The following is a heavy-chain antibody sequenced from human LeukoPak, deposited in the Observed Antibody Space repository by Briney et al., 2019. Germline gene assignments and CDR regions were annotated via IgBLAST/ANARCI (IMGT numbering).Heavy chain of an antibody. CDR3: AREGSLVVGADY. CDR1: GGSISSGGYY. D-gene: IGHD2-15*01. Sequence: SQTLSLTCTVSGGSISSGGYYWSWIRQPPGKGLEWIGYIYHSGSTYYNPSLKSRVTISVDRSKNQFSLKLSSVTAADTAVYYCAREGSLVVGADYWGQGTLVTVSS. J-gene: IGHJ4*02. V-gene: IGHV4-30-2*01. CDR2: IYHSGST.